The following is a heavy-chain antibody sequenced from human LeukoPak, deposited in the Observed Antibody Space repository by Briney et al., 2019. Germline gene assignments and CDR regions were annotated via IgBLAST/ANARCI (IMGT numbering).Heavy chain of an antibody. CDR1: GFTFSSYA. Sequence: GGSLRLSCAASGFTFSSYAMSWVRQAPGKGLEWVSGISGSVSNTYYADSVKGRFTISRDNAKNSLYLQMNSLRAEDTAVYYCASRRTAYCGGDCPEGYWGQGTLVTVSS. D-gene: IGHD2-21*02. V-gene: IGHV3-23*01. J-gene: IGHJ4*02. CDR3: ASRRTAYCGGDCPEGY. CDR2: ISGSVSNT.